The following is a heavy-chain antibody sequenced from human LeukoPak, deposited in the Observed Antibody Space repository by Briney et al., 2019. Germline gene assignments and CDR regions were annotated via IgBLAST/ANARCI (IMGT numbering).Heavy chain of an antibody. CDR3: ATHYDILTGYYSPFEY. CDR2: ISGSGGST. CDR1: GFTFSSYA. Sequence: GGSLRLSCAASGFTFSSYAMSWVRQAPGKGLEWVSAISGSGGSTYYADSVKGRFTISRDNSKNTLYLQMNSLRAEDTAVYYCATHYDILTGYYSPFEYWGQGTLVTVS. J-gene: IGHJ4*02. V-gene: IGHV3-23*01. D-gene: IGHD3-9*01.